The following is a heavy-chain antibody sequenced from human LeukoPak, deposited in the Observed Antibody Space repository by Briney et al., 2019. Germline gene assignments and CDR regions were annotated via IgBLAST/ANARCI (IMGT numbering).Heavy chain of an antibody. CDR3: ARDFVGSGSYFGWFDP. D-gene: IGHD3-10*01. Sequence: ASVKVSCKASGYTFTSYGISWVRQAPGQGLEWMGWINPNSGGTNYAQKFQGRVTMTRDTSISTAYMELSRLRSDDTAVYYCARDFVGSGSYFGWFDPWGQGTLVTVSS. V-gene: IGHV1-2*02. CDR2: INPNSGGT. J-gene: IGHJ5*02. CDR1: GYTFTSYG.